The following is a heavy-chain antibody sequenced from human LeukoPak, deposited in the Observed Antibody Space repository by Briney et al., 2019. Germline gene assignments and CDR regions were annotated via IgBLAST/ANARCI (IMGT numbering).Heavy chain of an antibody. Sequence: GGSLRLSCAASGFTFSSYGMSWVRQAPGKGLEWVSAISGSGGSTYYADSVKGRFTISRDNSKNTLYLQMNSLRAEDTAVYYCAKKHLPGYYYGGFDPWGQGTLVTVSS. D-gene: IGHD3-10*01. CDR2: ISGSGGST. V-gene: IGHV3-23*01. CDR1: GFTFSSYG. J-gene: IGHJ5*02. CDR3: AKKHLPGYYYGGFDP.